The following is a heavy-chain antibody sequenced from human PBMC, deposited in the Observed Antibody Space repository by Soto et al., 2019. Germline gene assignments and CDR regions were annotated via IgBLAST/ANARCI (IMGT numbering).Heavy chain of an antibody. CDR3: ARVEDVTFHKGFDY. V-gene: IGHV3-33*01. Sequence: WGSLRLSCAASGFTFSSYGMHWVRQAPGKGLEWVAVIWYDGSNKYYADSVKGRFTISRDNSKNTLYLQMNSLRAEDTAVYYCARVEDVTFHKGFDYWGQGTLVNVSS. J-gene: IGHJ4*02. CDR2: IWYDGSNK. D-gene: IGHD4-4*01. CDR1: GFTFSSYG.